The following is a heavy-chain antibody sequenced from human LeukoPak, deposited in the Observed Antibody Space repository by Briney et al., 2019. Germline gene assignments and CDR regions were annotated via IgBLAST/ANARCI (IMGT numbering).Heavy chain of an antibody. CDR3: ARGGYNWNDVYYFDY. J-gene: IGHJ4*02. CDR1: GGSISSYY. CDR2: IYYSGST. V-gene: IGHV4-59*01. D-gene: IGHD1-1*01. Sequence: SETLTLTCTVSGGSISSYYWNWIRQPPGKGLEWIGYIYYSGSTNSNPSLKSRVTISVDTSKNQFSLKLSSVTAADTAVYYCARGGYNWNDVYYFDYWGQATLVTVSS.